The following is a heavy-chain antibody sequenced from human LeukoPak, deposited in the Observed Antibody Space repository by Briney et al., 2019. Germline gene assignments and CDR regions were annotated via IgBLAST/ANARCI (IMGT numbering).Heavy chain of an antibody. V-gene: IGHV3-7*01. Sequence: GGSLRLSCAASGFTVGSYWMSWVRQAPGKGLGWVANIKRDGSGKDYVDSVKGRFTISRDNAENSLYLQMNSLRAEDTAVYSCARDRGIQLWSKPFDYWGQGTLVTVSS. J-gene: IGHJ4*02. CDR3: ARDRGIQLWSKPFDY. CDR1: GFTVGSYW. D-gene: IGHD5-18*01. CDR2: IKRDGSGK.